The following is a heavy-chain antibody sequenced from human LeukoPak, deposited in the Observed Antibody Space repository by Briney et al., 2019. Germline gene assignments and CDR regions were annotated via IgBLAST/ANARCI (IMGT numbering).Heavy chain of an antibody. V-gene: IGHV3-21*01. J-gene: IGHJ4*02. CDR1: GFTFSSYS. Sequence: PGGSLRLSCAASGFTFSSYSMNWVRQAPGKGLEWVSSISSSSSYIYYADSVKGRFTISRDNAKNSLYLQMNSLRAEDTAVYYCARVSAPPARPLDYWGQGTLVTVSS. CDR3: ARVSAPPARPLDY. CDR2: ISSSSSYI.